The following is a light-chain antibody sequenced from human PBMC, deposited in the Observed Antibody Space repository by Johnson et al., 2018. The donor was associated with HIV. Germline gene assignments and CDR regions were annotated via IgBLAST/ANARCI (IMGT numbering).Light chain of an antibody. V-gene: IGLV1-51*01. CDR1: SSNIGNNY. CDR3: GTWDSSLSAYV. Sequence: QSVLTQPPSMSAAPGQKVTISCSGGSSNIGNNYVSWYQQLPGTAPKLLIYDNNKRPSGIPDRFSASTSGTSATLAITGLQTGDEADYYCGTWDSSLSAYVFGTGTKVTVL. J-gene: IGLJ1*01. CDR2: DNN.